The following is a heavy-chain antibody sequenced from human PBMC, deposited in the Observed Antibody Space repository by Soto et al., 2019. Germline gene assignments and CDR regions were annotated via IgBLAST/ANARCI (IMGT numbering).Heavy chain of an antibody. CDR3: ARRHFDWFLPGGFEP. CDR1: GSSISSYY. J-gene: IGHJ5*02. D-gene: IGHD3-9*01. Sequence: SETLSLTCTVSGSSISSYYWSWIRRPPGKGLEWIGYVFYTGYTNYNPSLKSRVTISVDTSKNQFSLKLTSVTAADTAIYYCARRHFDWFLPGGFEPWGQGTLVTVSS. CDR2: VFYTGYT. V-gene: IGHV4-59*08.